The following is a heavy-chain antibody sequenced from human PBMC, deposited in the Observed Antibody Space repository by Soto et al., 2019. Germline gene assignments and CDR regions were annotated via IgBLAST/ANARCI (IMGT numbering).Heavy chain of an antibody. CDR3: ARMEIQGPIDY. CDR2: IYYSGTT. Sequence: QLQLQESGPGLVKPSDTLSLTCAVSGSSISSSNCWGWLRQHPGKVLEWMGYIYYSGTTYYNPSLKSRDNMSVDTSKNQFSLKLTTVTAVDTGVYYCARMEIQGPIDYWGQGTLVTVS. CDR1: GSSISSSNC. V-gene: IGHV4-28*01. D-gene: IGHD3-3*01. J-gene: IGHJ4*02.